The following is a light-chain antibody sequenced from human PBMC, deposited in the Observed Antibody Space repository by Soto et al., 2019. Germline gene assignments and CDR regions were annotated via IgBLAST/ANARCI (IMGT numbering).Light chain of an antibody. CDR2: GAS. V-gene: IGKV3-20*01. CDR1: QSVSSSN. Sequence: EIVLTQSPGTLSLSPGERATLSCRASQSVSSSNLAWYQQKPGQAPRLLIYGASSRATGIPDRFNGSGSGTDLTLTNSRLESGDVPVYYCQRYGSTPRTFGQGTKVEIK. CDR3: QRYGSTPRT. J-gene: IGKJ1*01.